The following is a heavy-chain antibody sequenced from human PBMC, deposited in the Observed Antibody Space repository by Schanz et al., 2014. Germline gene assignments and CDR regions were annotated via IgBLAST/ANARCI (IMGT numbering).Heavy chain of an antibody. CDR3: AKGRFGELSAFDI. Sequence: EVQLLESGGGLVQPGGSLRLSCEASGFSFGNYGMSWVRQAPGKGLEWVAILWHDGSKKYYADSVKGRFTISRDNSKNTLYLQMNSLRAEDTAVYYCAKGRFGELSAFDIWGQGTMGTVSS. D-gene: IGHD3-10*01. CDR2: LWHDGSKK. CDR1: GFSFGNYG. V-gene: IGHV3-23*03. J-gene: IGHJ3*02.